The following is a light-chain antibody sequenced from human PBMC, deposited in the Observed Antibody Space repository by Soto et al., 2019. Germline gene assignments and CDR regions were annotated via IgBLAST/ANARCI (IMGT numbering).Light chain of an antibody. Sequence: QSVLTQPASVSGSPGQSITISCTGTSSDVGGYNYVSWYQQHPGTAPKLMIYEVSNRPSGVSDRFSGSRSGNTASLTISGLQAEDESDYYCQSYDSSNRVFGGGTKLTVL. CDR3: QSYDSSNRV. V-gene: IGLV2-14*01. CDR2: EVS. J-gene: IGLJ3*02. CDR1: SSDVGGYNY.